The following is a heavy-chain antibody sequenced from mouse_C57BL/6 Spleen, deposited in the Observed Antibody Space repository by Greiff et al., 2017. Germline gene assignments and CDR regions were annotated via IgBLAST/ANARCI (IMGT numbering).Heavy chain of an antibody. CDR3: ARWLTGGYYAMDY. Sequence: QVQLQQPGAELVRPGSSVKLSCKASGYTFTSYWMHWVKQRPIQGLEWIGNIDPSDSETHYNQKFKDKATLTVDKSSSTAYMQLSSLTSEDSAVYYCARWLTGGYYAMDYWGQGTSVTVSS. V-gene: IGHV1-52*01. CDR1: GYTFTSYW. D-gene: IGHD4-1*01. J-gene: IGHJ4*01. CDR2: IDPSDSET.